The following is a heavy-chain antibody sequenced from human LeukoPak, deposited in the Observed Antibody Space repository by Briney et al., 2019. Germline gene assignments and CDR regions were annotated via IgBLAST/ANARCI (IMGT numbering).Heavy chain of an antibody. CDR3: ARDRYCGGDCYSNAFDI. Sequence: PGGSLRLSCAASGFTFSSYSMNWVRQAPGKGLEWVSYINSSSTTIYYADSLKGRFTISRDNGKNSLYLQMNSLRDEDTAVYYCARDRYCGGDCYSNAFDIWGQGTMVTVSS. D-gene: IGHD2-21*02. J-gene: IGHJ3*02. CDR1: GFTFSSYS. CDR2: INSSSTTI. V-gene: IGHV3-48*02.